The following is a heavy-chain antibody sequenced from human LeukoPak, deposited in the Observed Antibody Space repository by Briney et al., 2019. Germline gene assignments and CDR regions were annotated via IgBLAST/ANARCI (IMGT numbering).Heavy chain of an antibody. CDR2: IYTSGST. J-gene: IGHJ6*03. Sequence: SETLSLTCTVSGGSISSYYWSWIRQPPGKGLEWIGYIYTSGSTNYNPSLKSRVTISVDTSKNQFSLKLSSVTAADTAVYYCARSDYSDYRYYYYMDVWGKGTTVTVSS. D-gene: IGHD4-11*01. CDR1: GGSISSYY. CDR3: ARSDYSDYRYYYYMDV. V-gene: IGHV4-4*09.